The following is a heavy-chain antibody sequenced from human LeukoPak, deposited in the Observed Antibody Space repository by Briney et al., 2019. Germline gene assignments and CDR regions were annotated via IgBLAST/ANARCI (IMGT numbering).Heavy chain of an antibody. Sequence: PSETLSLTCTVSGGSISGYHWSWIRQPPGKGLEWIGYIYYSGSTNYNPSLKSRVTISVDTSKNQFSLKLSSVTAADTAVYYCARGGGGYYYDSSGSYFDYWGQGTLVTVSS. D-gene: IGHD3-22*01. J-gene: IGHJ4*02. CDR2: IYYSGST. CDR1: GGSISGYH. V-gene: IGHV4-59*01. CDR3: ARGGGGYYYDSSGSYFDY.